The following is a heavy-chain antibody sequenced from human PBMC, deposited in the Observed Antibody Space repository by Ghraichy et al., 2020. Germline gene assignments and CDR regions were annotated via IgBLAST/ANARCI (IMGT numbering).Heavy chain of an antibody. CDR2: IYYSGYT. D-gene: IGHD1-26*01. V-gene: IGHV4-59*01. CDR3: ARAYSGTYYGRYYYGMDV. J-gene: IGHJ6*02. Sequence: SETLSLTCTVSGGSMTSYYWSWIRQPPGKGLEWIGYIYYSGYTNNDPSLKSRVTISVDTSKNQFSLKLSSVTAADTAVYYCARAYSGTYYGRYYYGMDVWGQSTTVTVSS. CDR1: GGSMTSYY.